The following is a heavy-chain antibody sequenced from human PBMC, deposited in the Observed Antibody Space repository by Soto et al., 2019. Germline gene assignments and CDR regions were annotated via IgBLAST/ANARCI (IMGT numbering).Heavy chain of an antibody. CDR2: ISPSGGSA. D-gene: IGHD2-15*01. CDR1: GYTFTSYY. CDR3: ARDRTSGGLFDY. V-gene: IGHV1-46*01. Sequence: QVQLVQSGAEVKKPGASVKVSCKASGYTFTSYYMHWVRQAPGQGLEWMGIISPSGGSANYAQKFQGRVTITRDPSTSTVYMELSSLRSDDTAVYYCARDRTSGGLFDYWGQGTLVTVSS. J-gene: IGHJ4*02.